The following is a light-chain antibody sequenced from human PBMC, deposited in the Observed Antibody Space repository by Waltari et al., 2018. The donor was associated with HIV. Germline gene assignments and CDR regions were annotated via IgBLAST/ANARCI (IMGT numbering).Light chain of an antibody. V-gene: IGLV2-14*01. CDR3: SSYTSNYIYVI. CDR2: DVI. Sequence: QSALTQPASVSGSPGQSITISWYQQHPGKAPKLIIFDVIKRPSGVSSRFSGSKSGNTASLTISGLQPDDAADYYCSSYTSNYIYVIFGGGTKLTVL. J-gene: IGLJ2*01.